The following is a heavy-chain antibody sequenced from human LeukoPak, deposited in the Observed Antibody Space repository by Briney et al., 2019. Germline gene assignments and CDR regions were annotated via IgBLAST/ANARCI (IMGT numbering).Heavy chain of an antibody. V-gene: IGHV3-48*04. CDR1: GFTFSIYS. D-gene: IGHD3-10*01. Sequence: GGSLRLSCAASGFTFSIYSMNWVRQAPGKGLEWVSYIGDSSSPIYYADSVKGRFTISRDNAKNSLYLQMNSLRAEDTAVYYCARVVRGVFPYYFDYWGQGTLVTVSS. CDR3: ARVVRGVFPYYFDY. CDR2: IGDSSSPI. J-gene: IGHJ4*02.